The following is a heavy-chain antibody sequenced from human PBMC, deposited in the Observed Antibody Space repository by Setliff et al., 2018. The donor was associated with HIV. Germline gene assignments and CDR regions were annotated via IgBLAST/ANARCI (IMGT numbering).Heavy chain of an antibody. D-gene: IGHD3-10*01. V-gene: IGHV3-21*06. J-gene: IGHJ5*02. CDR3: ARDGSGVEP. Sequence: GESLRLSCAASGFTFSGYTMNWVRQAPGKGLEWVSAISRTSDQNWYADPVKGRFTISRDNAKNSLYLQMNSLKPEDTAVYYCARDGSGVEPWGQGTLVTVSS. CDR2: ISRTSDQN. CDR1: GFTFSGYT.